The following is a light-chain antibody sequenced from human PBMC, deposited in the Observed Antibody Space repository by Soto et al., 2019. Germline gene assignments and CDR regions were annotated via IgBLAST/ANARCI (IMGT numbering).Light chain of an antibody. Sequence: QTVVTQEPSFSVSPGRTVTLTCGLSSGSVSTSYYPSWYQRTPGQSPRTLIYRTNTRSSGVPDRFSGSILGDKAALTITGAQADDESDYYCVLYMGSGIWVFGGGTKLTVL. CDR1: SGSVSTSYY. V-gene: IGLV8-61*01. CDR2: RTN. CDR3: VLYMGSGIWV. J-gene: IGLJ3*02.